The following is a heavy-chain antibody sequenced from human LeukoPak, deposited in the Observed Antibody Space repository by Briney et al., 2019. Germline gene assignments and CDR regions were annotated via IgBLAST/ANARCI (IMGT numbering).Heavy chain of an antibody. V-gene: IGHV4-34*01. J-gene: IGHJ4*02. CDR3: ARRVTMVRGVIITGKRNKTPFDY. CDR1: GGSFSGYY. CDR2: INHSGST. D-gene: IGHD3-10*01. Sequence: SETLSLTCAVYGGSFSGYYWSWIRQPPGRGLEWIGEINHSGSTNYNPSLKSRVTISVDTSKNQFSLKLSSVTAADTAVYYCARRVTMVRGVIITGKRNKTPFDYWGQGTLVTVSS.